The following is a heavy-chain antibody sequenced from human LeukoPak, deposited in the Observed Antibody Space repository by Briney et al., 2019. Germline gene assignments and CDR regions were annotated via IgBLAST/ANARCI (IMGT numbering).Heavy chain of an antibody. Sequence: PSETLSLTCTVSGGSVSGYYWSWIRQPPGKGLEYIGYIYYSGSINYNPSLKSRVTISVDTSKNQFSLKLSSATAADTAVYYCARVYYDYVWGSYRFDYWGQGTLVTVSS. CDR1: GGSVSGYY. D-gene: IGHD3-16*02. V-gene: IGHV4-59*08. CDR3: ARVYYDYVWGSYRFDY. J-gene: IGHJ4*02. CDR2: IYYSGSI.